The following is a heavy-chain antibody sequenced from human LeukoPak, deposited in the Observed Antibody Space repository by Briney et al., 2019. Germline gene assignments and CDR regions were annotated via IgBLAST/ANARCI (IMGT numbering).Heavy chain of an antibody. CDR3: AKDPLMVRGVPTGY. J-gene: IGHJ4*02. CDR2: ISGSGGST. D-gene: IGHD3-10*01. Sequence: PGGSLRLSCAASGFTFSSQAMSWVRQAPGKGLEWVSAISGSGGSTYYADSVKGRFTISRDNSKNTLYLQMNSLRAEDTAVYYCAKDPLMVRGVPTGYWGQGTLVTVSS. CDR1: GFTFSSQA. V-gene: IGHV3-23*01.